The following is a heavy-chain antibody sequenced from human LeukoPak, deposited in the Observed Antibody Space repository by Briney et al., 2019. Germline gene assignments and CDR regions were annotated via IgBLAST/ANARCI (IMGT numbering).Heavy chain of an antibody. J-gene: IGHJ4*02. CDR3: ARDSRLRFDY. V-gene: IGHV3-48*03. CDR1: GFTFNNFE. Sequence: GGSLRLSCAASGFTFNNFEMNWVRQAPGKGLEWVSYISSSGTTIFYADSVKGRFTISRDNAKNSLCLQMNSLRAEDTAVYYCARDSRLRFDYWGQGALVTVSS. CDR2: ISSSGTTI. D-gene: IGHD4-17*01.